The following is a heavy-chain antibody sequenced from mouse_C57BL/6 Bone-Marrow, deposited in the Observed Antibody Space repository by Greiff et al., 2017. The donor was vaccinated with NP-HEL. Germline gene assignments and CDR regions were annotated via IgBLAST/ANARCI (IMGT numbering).Heavy chain of an antibody. CDR1: GYTFTSYT. CDR2: INPSSGYT. CDR3: SRRGLQRDRGGDY. D-gene: IGHD1-1*01. V-gene: IGHV1-4*01. Sequence: QVQLKQSGAELARPGASVKMSCKASGYTFTSYTMHWVKQRPGQGLEWIGYINPSSGYTKYNQKFKDKATLTADKSSSTAYMQLSSLTSEDSADDYCSRRGLQRDRGGDYWGQGTSVTVSS. J-gene: IGHJ4*01.